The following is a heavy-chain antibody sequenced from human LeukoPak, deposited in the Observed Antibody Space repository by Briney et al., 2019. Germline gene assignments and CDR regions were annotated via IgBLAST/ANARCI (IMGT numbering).Heavy chain of an antibody. CDR3: ARGGIVVVVAATSWNFDY. J-gene: IGHJ4*02. Sequence: SETLSLTCAVYGGSFSGYYWSWIRQPPEKGLEWIGEINHSGSTNYNPSLKSRVTISVDTSKNQFSLKLSSVTAADTAVYYCARGGIVVVVAATSWNFDYWGQGTLVTVSS. CDR2: INHSGST. V-gene: IGHV4-34*01. CDR1: GGSFSGYY. D-gene: IGHD2-15*01.